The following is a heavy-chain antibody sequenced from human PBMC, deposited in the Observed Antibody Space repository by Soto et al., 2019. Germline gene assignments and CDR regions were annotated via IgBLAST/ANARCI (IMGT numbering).Heavy chain of an antibody. CDR2: IYYSGST. J-gene: IGHJ5*02. CDR1: GGSISSYY. D-gene: IGHD3-16*02. Sequence: ASETLSLPCTVSGGSISSYYWSWIRQPPGKGLEWIGYIYYSGSTNYNPSLKSRVTISVDTSKNQFSLKLSSVTAADTAVYYCARHRDYDYIWGSYRYRYNWFDPWGQGTLVTVSS. CDR3: ARHRDYDYIWGSYRYRYNWFDP. V-gene: IGHV4-59*08.